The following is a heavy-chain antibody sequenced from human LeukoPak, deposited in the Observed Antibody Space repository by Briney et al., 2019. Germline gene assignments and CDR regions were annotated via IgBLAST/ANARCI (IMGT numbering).Heavy chain of an antibody. CDR3: ATGGSKVTTDFANY. J-gene: IGHJ4*02. Sequence: GESLTISCKASGYSFTNYCISWVRQMPGKGLEWMGRIDPRDSYTKYSPSFEGHVTISVDKSISSAFLQWNSLKASDSAMYYCATGGSKVTTDFANYWGQGTQVAVSS. CDR2: IDPRDSYT. V-gene: IGHV5-10-1*01. CDR1: GYSFTNYC. D-gene: IGHD4-17*01.